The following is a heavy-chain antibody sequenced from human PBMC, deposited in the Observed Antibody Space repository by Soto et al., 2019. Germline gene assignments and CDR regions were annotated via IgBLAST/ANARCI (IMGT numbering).Heavy chain of an antibody. CDR2: IIPIFGTA. Sequence: QVQLVQSGAEVKKPGSSVKVSCKASGGTFSSYAISWVRQAPGQGLEWMGGIIPIFGTANYAQKFQGRVTITADESTSTAYMELSRLRSEDTAVYYCVRGYYYDSSGYYSNAYYFDYWGQGTLVTVSS. V-gene: IGHV1-69*01. J-gene: IGHJ4*02. CDR1: GGTFSSYA. CDR3: VRGYYYDSSGYYSNAYYFDY. D-gene: IGHD3-22*01.